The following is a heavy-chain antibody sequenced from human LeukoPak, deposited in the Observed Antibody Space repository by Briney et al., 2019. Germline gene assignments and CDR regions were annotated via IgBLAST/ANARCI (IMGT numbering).Heavy chain of an antibody. CDR1: GGSFSGYY. Sequence: SETLSLTCAVYGGSFSGYYWSCIRQPPGKGLEWIGEINHSGSTNYNPSLKSRVTISVDTSKNQFSLKLSSVTAADTAVYYCARQTPYYYDSSGYYPVYYFDYWGQGTLVTVSS. CDR3: ARQTPYYYDSSGYYPVYYFDY. D-gene: IGHD3-22*01. CDR2: INHSGST. V-gene: IGHV4-34*01. J-gene: IGHJ4*02.